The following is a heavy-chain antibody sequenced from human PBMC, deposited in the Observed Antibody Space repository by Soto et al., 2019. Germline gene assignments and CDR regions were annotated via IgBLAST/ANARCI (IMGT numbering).Heavy chain of an antibody. CDR2: LYWDDDQ. Sequence: QVTLKESGPTLVKPTQTLTLTCTVSGLSLRTTGVGVGWVRQPPGKALEWLALLYWDDDQRYSPSLRSRLTIAKDISEKQVVHTMTNMDTVDTATYYCVHSRCGGDCLEIYSSHAYNGLDVWGQGTTVTVSS. D-gene: IGHD2-21*02. CDR3: VHSRCGGDCLEIYSSHAYNGLDV. CDR1: GLSLRTTGVG. V-gene: IGHV2-5*02. J-gene: IGHJ6*02.